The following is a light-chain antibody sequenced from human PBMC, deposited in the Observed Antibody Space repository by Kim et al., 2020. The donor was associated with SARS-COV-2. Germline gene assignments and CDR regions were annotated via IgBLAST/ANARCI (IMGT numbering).Light chain of an antibody. CDR3: LQHNSYPPYT. CDR1: QDIRND. V-gene: IGKV1-17*01. J-gene: IGKJ2*01. Sequence: DIQMTQSPSSLSASVGDRVTITCRASQDIRNDLGLYQQKPGKAPKRLIYAASSLQSGVPSRFSGSGSGTEFTLTISSLQPEDFATYYCLQHNSYPPYTFGQGTKLEI. CDR2: AAS.